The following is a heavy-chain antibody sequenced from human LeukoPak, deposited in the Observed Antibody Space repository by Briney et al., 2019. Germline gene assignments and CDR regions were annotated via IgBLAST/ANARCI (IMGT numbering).Heavy chain of an antibody. V-gene: IGHV3-30*04. D-gene: IGHD6-13*01. CDR3: ARDQRISSSSWLDY. CDR2: ISYDGSNK. Sequence: GGSLRLSCAASGFTFSSYAMHWVRQAPGEGLEWVAVISYDGSNKYYADSVKGRFTISRDNSKNTLYLQMNSLRAEDTAVYYCARDQRISSSSWLDYWGQGTLVTVSS. J-gene: IGHJ4*02. CDR1: GFTFSSYA.